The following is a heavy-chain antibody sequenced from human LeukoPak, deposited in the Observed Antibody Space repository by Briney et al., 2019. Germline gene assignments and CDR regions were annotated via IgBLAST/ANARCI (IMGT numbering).Heavy chain of an antibody. CDR1: GFTFSSYA. Sequence: GGSLRLSCAASGFTFSSYAMSWVRQAPGKGLEWVSAISGSGGSTYYADSVKGRFTISRDNSKNTLYLQMNSLRAEDTAVYYCARDLEWLRLGDAFDIWGQGTMVTVSS. D-gene: IGHD5-12*01. V-gene: IGHV3-23*01. J-gene: IGHJ3*02. CDR3: ARDLEWLRLGDAFDI. CDR2: ISGSGGST.